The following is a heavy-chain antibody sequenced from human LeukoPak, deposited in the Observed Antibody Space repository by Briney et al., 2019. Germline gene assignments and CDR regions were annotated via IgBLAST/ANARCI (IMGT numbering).Heavy chain of an antibody. J-gene: IGHJ4*02. V-gene: IGHV4-39*01. CDR1: GGSISSTGHY. Sequence: PSETLSLTCSVSGGSISSTGHYWGWIRQSPEKGLDWIGSIYSNGNTYYNPSLKSRATISVDTSKNQFSLKLSSVTAAYTAVYYCARHGRMGTINPSYWGQGTLVTVSS. CDR3: ARHGRMGTINPSY. CDR2: IYSNGNT. D-gene: IGHD5-24*01.